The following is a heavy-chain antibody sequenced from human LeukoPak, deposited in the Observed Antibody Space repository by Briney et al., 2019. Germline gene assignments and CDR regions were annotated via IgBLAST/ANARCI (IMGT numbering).Heavy chain of an antibody. V-gene: IGHV3-23*01. CDR3: AKFATTPSPSDY. Sequence: GGSLRLSCAAPGFTFSTYAMNWVRQAPGKGLEWVSTVSGSGDDRDYTYYADSVKGRFTVSGDNSKNTLYLQMSSLRAEDTAVYYCAKFATTPSPSDYWGQGTLVTVSS. CDR2: VSGSGDDRDYT. CDR1: GFTFSTYA. D-gene: IGHD4-17*01. J-gene: IGHJ4*02.